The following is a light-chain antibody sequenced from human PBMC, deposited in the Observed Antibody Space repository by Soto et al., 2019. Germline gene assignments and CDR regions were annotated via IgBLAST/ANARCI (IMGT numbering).Light chain of an antibody. CDR3: QQRSKWPLT. Sequence: EIVLTQSPATLSLSPGERATVSCRASQSVSRYLAWDQQKPGQAPRLLIYDASNRATGIPARFSGSGSGTDFTLTISSLEPEDFAVYYCQQRSKWPLTFGPGTKVD. J-gene: IGKJ3*01. CDR1: QSVSRY. V-gene: IGKV3-11*01. CDR2: DAS.